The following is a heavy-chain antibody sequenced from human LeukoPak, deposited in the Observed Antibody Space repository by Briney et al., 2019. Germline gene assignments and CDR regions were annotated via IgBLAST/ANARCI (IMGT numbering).Heavy chain of an antibody. D-gene: IGHD5-12*01. CDR3: ARDRGYSYGLDF. CDR2: IYHSGNA. Sequence: SETLSLTCTVSGGSISSGDYYWSWIRQRPGTGLEWIGYIYHSGNANYNPSLQSRVVISVDTSKNQFSLTLSSVTAADTAVYYCARDRGYSYGLDFWGQGRLVTVSS. CDR1: GGSISSGDYY. J-gene: IGHJ4*02. V-gene: IGHV4-31*03.